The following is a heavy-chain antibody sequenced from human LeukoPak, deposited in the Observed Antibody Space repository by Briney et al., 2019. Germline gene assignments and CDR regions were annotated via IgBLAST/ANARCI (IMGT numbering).Heavy chain of an antibody. CDR2: ISYDGSNK. D-gene: IGHD6-19*01. Sequence: GGSLRLSCAASGFTFSSYGMHWVRQAPVKGLEWVAVISYDGSNKYYADSVKGRFTISRDNSKNTLYLQMNSLRAEDTAVYYCAIAIAVAGAGMDVWGQGTTVTVSS. J-gene: IGHJ6*02. CDR1: GFTFSSYG. V-gene: IGHV3-30*03. CDR3: AIAIAVAGAGMDV.